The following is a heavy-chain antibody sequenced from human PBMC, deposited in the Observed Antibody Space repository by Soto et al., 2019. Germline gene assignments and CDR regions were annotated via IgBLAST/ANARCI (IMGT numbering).Heavy chain of an antibody. CDR1: GGSFSGYY. CDR3: ARGVSYYGSGSYYQPYNWFDP. J-gene: IGHJ5*02. Sequence: PSETLSLTCAVYGGSFSGYYWSWIRQPPGKGLEWIGEINHSGSTNYNPSLKSRVTISVDTSKNQFSLKLSSVTAADTAVYYCARGVSYYGSGSYYQPYNWFDPWGQGTLVTVSS. V-gene: IGHV4-34*01. CDR2: INHSGST. D-gene: IGHD3-10*01.